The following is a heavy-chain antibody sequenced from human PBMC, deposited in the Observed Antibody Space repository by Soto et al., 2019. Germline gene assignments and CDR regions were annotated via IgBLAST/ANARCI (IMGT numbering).Heavy chain of an antibody. CDR1: GYSFTSYW. V-gene: IGHV5-51*01. CDR3: ARRKYCSSTSCYSSGYYGMDV. J-gene: IGHJ6*02. D-gene: IGHD2-2*02. Sequence: GESLKISCKGSGYSFTSYWIGWVRQMPGKGLEWMGIIYPGDSDTRYSPSFQGQVTISADKSISTAYLQWSSLKASDTAMYYCARRKYCSSTSCYSSGYYGMDVWGQGTTVTVSS. CDR2: IYPGDSDT.